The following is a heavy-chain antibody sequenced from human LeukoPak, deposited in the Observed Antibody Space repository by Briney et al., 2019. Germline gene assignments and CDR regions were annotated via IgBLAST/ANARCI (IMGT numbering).Heavy chain of an antibody. CDR1: GYTFSSFG. CDR3: TRDLGVDTTMIFFDY. CDR2: SSAYNGNT. Sequence: ASVKVSCKASGYTFSSFGISWVRQPPGQGLEWMGWSSAYNGNTNYAQKFQGRVTMTTDTSTSTAYMEVRSLRSDDTAVYYCTRDLGVDTTMIFFDYWGQGSLVTVSS. V-gene: IGHV1-18*01. D-gene: IGHD5-18*01. J-gene: IGHJ4*02.